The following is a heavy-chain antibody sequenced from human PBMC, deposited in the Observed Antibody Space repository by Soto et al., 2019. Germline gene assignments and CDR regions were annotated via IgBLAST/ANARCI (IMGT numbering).Heavy chain of an antibody. CDR2: IWYDGSNK. J-gene: IGHJ6*02. CDR3: AREYSSGYSVYYYYGMDV. CDR1: GFTFSSYG. D-gene: IGHD3-22*01. V-gene: IGHV3-33*01. Sequence: LRLSCAASGFTFSSYGMHWVRQAPGKGLEWVAVIWYDGSNKYYADSVKGRFTISRDNSKNTLYLQMNSLRAEDTAVYYCAREYSSGYSVYYYYGMDVWGQGTTVTVSS.